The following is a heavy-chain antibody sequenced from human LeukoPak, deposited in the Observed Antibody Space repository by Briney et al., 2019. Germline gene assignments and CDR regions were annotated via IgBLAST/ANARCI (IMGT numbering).Heavy chain of an antibody. V-gene: IGHV3-23*01. CDR1: GFTFSTYT. Sequence: GGSLRLSCAASGFTFSTYTMYWVRQPPGKGLEWVSIIGGSGGDIHYADSVKGRFTISRDNSKNTLYLQMNSLRAEDTAVYYCAKDAYGYYDFWSGFYFDYWGQGTLVTVSS. J-gene: IGHJ4*02. CDR2: IGGSGGDI. D-gene: IGHD3-3*01. CDR3: AKDAYGYYDFWSGFYFDY.